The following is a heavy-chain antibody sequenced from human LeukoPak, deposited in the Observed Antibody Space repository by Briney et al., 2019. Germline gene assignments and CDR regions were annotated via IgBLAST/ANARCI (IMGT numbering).Heavy chain of an antibody. D-gene: IGHD3-3*01. CDR3: ARAYDFHVDY. CDR1: GGSISSGGYS. V-gene: IGHV4-30-2*01. J-gene: IGHJ4*02. Sequence: PSETLSLTCAVSGGSISSGGYSWSWIRQPPGKGLEWIGYIYHSGSTYYNPSLKSRVTTSVDRSKNQFSLKLSSVTAADTAVYYCARAYDFHVDYWGQGTLVTVSS. CDR2: IYHSGST.